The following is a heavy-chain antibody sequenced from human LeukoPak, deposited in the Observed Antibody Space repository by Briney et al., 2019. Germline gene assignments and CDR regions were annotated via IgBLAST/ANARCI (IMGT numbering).Heavy chain of an antibody. D-gene: IGHD5-12*01. V-gene: IGHV3-21*01. CDR3: ARDVVVSGYDYFGFVY. CDR1: GFTFSSYT. J-gene: IGHJ4*02. CDR2: ISSSSSYI. Sequence: GGSLRLSCVVSGFTFSSYTMNWVRQAPGKGLERVSAISSSSSYIYYADSVKGRFTIYRDNDKNSLYLQMNSLRAEDTAVYYCARDVVVSGYDYFGFVYWGQGTLVTVCS.